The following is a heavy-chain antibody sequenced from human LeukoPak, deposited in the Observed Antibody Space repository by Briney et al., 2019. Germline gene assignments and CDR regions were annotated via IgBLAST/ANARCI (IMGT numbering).Heavy chain of an antibody. CDR3: ARWGYYNSSGYKYYYYYMDV. CDR2: MNPNSGNT. D-gene: IGHD3-22*01. J-gene: IGHJ6*03. CDR1: GYTFTSYD. Sequence: EASVKVSCKACGYTFTSYDINWVRQATGQGLEWMGWMNPNSGNTGYAHKFQGRVTMTRNTSISTAYMELSSLRSEDTAVYYCARWGYYNSSGYKYYYYYMDVWAKGTTVTVSS. V-gene: IGHV1-8*01.